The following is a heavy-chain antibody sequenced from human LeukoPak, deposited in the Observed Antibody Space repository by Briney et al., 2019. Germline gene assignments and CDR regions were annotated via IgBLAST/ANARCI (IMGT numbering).Heavy chain of an antibody. D-gene: IGHD3-16*02. CDR3: ARAGLRLGELSLKNWFDP. CDR1: GGSISSYY. J-gene: IGHJ5*02. Sequence: SETLSLTCTVSGGSISSYYWSWIRQPAGKGLEWIGRIYTSGSTNYNPSLKSRVTMSVDTSKNQFSLKLSSVTAADTAVYYCARAGLRLGELSLKNWFDPWGQGTLVTVSS. V-gene: IGHV4-4*07. CDR2: IYTSGST.